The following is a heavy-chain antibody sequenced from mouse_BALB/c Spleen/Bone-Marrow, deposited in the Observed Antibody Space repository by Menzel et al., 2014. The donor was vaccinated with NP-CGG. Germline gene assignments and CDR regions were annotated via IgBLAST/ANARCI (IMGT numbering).Heavy chain of an antibody. CDR2: ISSGGNYT. V-gene: IGHV5-9-3*01. J-gene: IGHJ2*01. Sequence: EVKLMESGGGLVKPGGSLKLSCAASGFTFSSYAMSWVRQTPEKRLEWVATISSGGNYTYYPDSVKGRFTISRDNAKNTLYLQMSSLRFEDTATYYCARYYGSSYDYWGQGTTLTVSS. CDR3: ARYYGSSYDY. CDR1: GFTFSSYA. D-gene: IGHD1-1*01.